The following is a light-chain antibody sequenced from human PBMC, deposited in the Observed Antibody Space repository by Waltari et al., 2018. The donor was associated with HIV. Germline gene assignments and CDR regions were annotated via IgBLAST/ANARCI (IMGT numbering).Light chain of an antibody. CDR2: EVS. CDR3: MSYISSATPE. Sequence: QSALTQPASVSGSPGQSITISCTGTSSDLDNFKSVSWYQHHPGKAPKVIIYEVSNRPSGVSYRFSGSKAGHTASLTISALQAEDEADYFCMSYISSATPEFGGGTKLTVL. V-gene: IGLV2-14*01. CDR1: SSDLDNFKS. J-gene: IGLJ3*02.